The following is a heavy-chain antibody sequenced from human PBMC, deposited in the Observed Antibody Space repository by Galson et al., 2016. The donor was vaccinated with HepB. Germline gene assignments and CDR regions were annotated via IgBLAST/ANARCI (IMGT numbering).Heavy chain of an antibody. V-gene: IGHV3-30*03. CDR2: ISYDGSNK. CDR3: ARVGDKYYFDY. CDR1: GFTFSSYG. D-gene: IGHD4-17*01. Sequence: LRLSCAASGFTFSSYGIHWVRQAPGKGLEWVAVISYDGSNKKYADSVKGRFTISRDNSKNTLYLQMNSLRAEDTAVYYCARVGDKYYFDYWGQGTLVTVSS. J-gene: IGHJ4*02.